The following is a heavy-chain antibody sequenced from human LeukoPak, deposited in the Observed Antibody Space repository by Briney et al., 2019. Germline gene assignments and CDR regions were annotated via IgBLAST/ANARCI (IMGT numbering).Heavy chain of an antibody. D-gene: IGHD5-18*01. CDR3: ARRGNTAMVTERGWYFDL. Sequence: GASVKVSCKASGYTFSSYGISWVRQAPGQGLEWMGWISASNGNTNYAQKVQGRVTITADESTSTAYMELSSLRSEDTAVYYCARRGNTAMVTERGWYFDLWGRGTLVTVSS. CDR2: ISASNGNT. CDR1: GYTFSSYG. J-gene: IGHJ2*01. V-gene: IGHV1-18*01.